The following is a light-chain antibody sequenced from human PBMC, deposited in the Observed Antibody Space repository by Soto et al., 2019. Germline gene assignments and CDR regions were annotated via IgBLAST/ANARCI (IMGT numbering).Light chain of an antibody. CDR3: NSFTRTRTKV. Sequence: QSVLTQPASVSGSPGQSITIYCNGTSSDIGDYNYVSWYQHHPGKAPKLMIYDVSNRPSGISNRFFGSKSGNTPSLTISGLQAEDEANYYCNSFTRTRTKVFGTRRKVTVL. CDR1: SSDIGDYNY. J-gene: IGLJ1*01. V-gene: IGLV2-14*01. CDR2: DVS.